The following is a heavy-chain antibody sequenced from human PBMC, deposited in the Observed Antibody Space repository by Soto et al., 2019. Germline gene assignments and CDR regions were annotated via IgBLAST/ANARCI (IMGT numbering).Heavy chain of an antibody. CDR2: ISYDGSNE. V-gene: IGHV3-30*18. D-gene: IGHD2-2*01. CDR3: AKERMEQYQLLPFFDY. Sequence: GGSLRLSCAASGFTFSSHGMHWLRQAPGKGLEWVTVISYDGSNEYYADSVKGRFTIFRDNSKNILYLQMNSLRTEDTAVYYCAKERMEQYQLLPFFDYWGQGTLVTVSS. CDR1: GFTFSSHG. J-gene: IGHJ4*02.